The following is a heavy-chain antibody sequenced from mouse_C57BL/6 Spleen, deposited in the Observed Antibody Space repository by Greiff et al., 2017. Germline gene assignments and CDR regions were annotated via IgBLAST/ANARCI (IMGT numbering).Heavy chain of an antibody. CDR3: ARYGTTGGFAY. CDR2: IYPRDGST. Sequence: LVESGPELVKPGASVKLSCKASGYTFTSYDINWVKQRPGQGLEWIGWIYPRDGSTKYNEKFKGKATLTVDTSSSTAYMELHSLTSEDSAVYFCARYGTTGGFAYWGQGTLVTVSA. J-gene: IGHJ3*01. D-gene: IGHD1-1*01. CDR1: GYTFTSYD. V-gene: IGHV1-85*01.